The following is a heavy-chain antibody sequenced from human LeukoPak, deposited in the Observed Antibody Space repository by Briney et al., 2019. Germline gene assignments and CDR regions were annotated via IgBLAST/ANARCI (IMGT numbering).Heavy chain of an antibody. V-gene: IGHV1-2*02. CDR3: ARDSDDYYDSSGYAFDI. CDR2: INPNSGGT. Sequence: ASVKVSCKASGYTFTGYYMHWVRQAPGQGLEWMGWINPNSGGTNYAQKFQGRVTMTRDTSISTAYMELSRLRSDDTAVYYCARDSDDYYDSSGYAFDIWGQGTMVTVSS. J-gene: IGHJ3*02. CDR1: GYTFTGYY. D-gene: IGHD3-22*01.